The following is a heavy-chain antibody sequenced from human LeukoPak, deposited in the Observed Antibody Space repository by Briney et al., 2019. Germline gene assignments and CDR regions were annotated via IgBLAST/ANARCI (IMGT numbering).Heavy chain of an antibody. V-gene: IGHV1-3*01. J-gene: IGHJ3*02. CDR3: ARTIAVADDAFDI. D-gene: IGHD6-19*01. Sequence: GASVKVSCKASGYTFTSYAMQWVRQAPGQRLEWMGWINAGNGNTKYSQKFQGRVTITRDTSASTAYMELSSLRSEDTAVYYCARTIAVADDAFDIWGQGTMVTVSS. CDR2: INAGNGNT. CDR1: GYTFTSYA.